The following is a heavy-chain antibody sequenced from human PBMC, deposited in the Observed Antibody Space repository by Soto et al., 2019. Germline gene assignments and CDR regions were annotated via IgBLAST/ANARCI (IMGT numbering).Heavy chain of an antibody. CDR2: IKQDGSEK. CDR3: ARKGVFSTICGVVTPYWYFDL. V-gene: IGHV3-7*01. J-gene: IGHJ2*01. D-gene: IGHD3-3*01. CDR1: GFTFSSYW. Sequence: EVQLVESGGGLVQPGGSLRLSCAASGFTFSSYWMSWVRQAPGKGLEWVANIKQDGSEKYYVDSVKGRFTISRDNAKKSLYLQMNSLRAEDTAVYYCARKGVFSTICGVVTPYWYFDLWGRGTLVTVSS.